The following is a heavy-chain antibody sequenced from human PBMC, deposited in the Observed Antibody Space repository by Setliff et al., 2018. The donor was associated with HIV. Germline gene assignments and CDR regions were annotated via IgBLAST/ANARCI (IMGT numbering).Heavy chain of an antibody. D-gene: IGHD2-15*01. V-gene: IGHV3-NL1*01. J-gene: IGHJ3*02. CDR3: AKGEWSCSGGSCYSGGAFDI. CDR1: GCTFSSYE. CDR2: ISWDGGST. Sequence: GGSLRLSCAASGCTFSSYELNWVRQAPGKGLEWVSLISWDGGSTYYADSVKGRFTISRDNSKNTLYLQMNSLRAEDTAVYYCAKGEWSCSGGSCYSGGAFDIWGQGTMVTVSS.